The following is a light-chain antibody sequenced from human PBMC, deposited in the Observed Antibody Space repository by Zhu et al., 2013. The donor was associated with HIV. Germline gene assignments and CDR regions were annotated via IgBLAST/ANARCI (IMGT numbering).Light chain of an antibody. CDR2: DAS. CDR1: QSVSTY. CDR3: QQRSTWPLT. Sequence: TQSPSILSASVGDRVTITCRASQSVSTYLAWYQQKPGQAPRLLIYDASYRATGIPARFSGSGSDTDFTLTITGLEADDFAVYYCQQRSTWPLTFGPGTKVEIK. V-gene: IGKV3-11*01. J-gene: IGKJ3*01.